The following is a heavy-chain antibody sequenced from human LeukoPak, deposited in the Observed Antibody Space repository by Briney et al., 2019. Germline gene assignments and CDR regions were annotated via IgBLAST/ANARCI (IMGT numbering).Heavy chain of an antibody. CDR1: GFTFSSYG. CDR3: ARDWDLGDCSSTSCSNHFDY. V-gene: IGHV3-33*01. Sequence: GGSLRLSCAASGFTFSSYGMHWVRQAPGKGLEWVAVIWYDGSNKYYADSVKGRFTISRDNSKNTLYLQMNSLRAEDTAVYYCARDWDLGDCSSTSCSNHFDYWGQGTLVTVSS. D-gene: IGHD2-2*01. CDR2: IWYDGSNK. J-gene: IGHJ4*02.